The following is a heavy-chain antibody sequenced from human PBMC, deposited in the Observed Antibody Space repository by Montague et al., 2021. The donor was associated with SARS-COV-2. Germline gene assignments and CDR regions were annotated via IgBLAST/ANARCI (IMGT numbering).Heavy chain of an antibody. Sequence: LSLSWSASGFTFSDARMNWVRQAPGKGLEWVGRIKAKTDGEATDYAAPVKGRFTISRDDSKTTLYLQMNSLKTDDTALYYCTTVVTSSSSDNYYDFEDHWGQGTLVTVSS. CDR1: GFTFSDAR. J-gene: IGHJ4*02. D-gene: IGHD6-6*01. CDR2: IKAKTDGEAT. V-gene: IGHV3-15*01. CDR3: TTVVTSSSSDNYYDFEDH.